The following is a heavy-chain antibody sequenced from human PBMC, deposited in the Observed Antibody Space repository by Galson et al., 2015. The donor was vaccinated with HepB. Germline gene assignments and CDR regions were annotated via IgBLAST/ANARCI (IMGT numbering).Heavy chain of an antibody. CDR3: ARDFGEMATIRFEGMDV. D-gene: IGHD5-24*01. Sequence: SVKVSCKASGYTFTSYYMHWVRQAPGQGLEWMGIINPSGGTTSYAQKFQGRVTMTRDTSTSTVYMELSSLRSEDTAVYYCARDFGEMATIRFEGMDVWGQGTTVTVSS. V-gene: IGHV1-46*01. CDR2: INPSGGTT. J-gene: IGHJ6*02. CDR1: GYTFTSYY.